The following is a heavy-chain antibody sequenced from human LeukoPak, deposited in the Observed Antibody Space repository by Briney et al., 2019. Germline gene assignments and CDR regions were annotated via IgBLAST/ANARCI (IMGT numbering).Heavy chain of an antibody. D-gene: IGHD6-19*01. CDR2: ISWNSGSI. CDR3: AKDSGYSSGWYSY. CDR1: GFTFDDYA. V-gene: IGHV3-9*01. Sequence: GGSLRLSCAASGFTFDDYAMHWVRQAPGKGLEWVSGISWNSGSIGYADSVKGRFTISRDNAKNSLYLQMNSLRAEDTALYYCAKDSGYSSGWYSYWGQGTLVTVSS. J-gene: IGHJ4*02.